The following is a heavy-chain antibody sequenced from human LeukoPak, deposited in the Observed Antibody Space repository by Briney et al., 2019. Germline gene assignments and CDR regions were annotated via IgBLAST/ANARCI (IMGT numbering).Heavy chain of an antibody. Sequence: SETLSLTCTVSGGSISSSSYYWGWIRQPPGKGLEWIGSIYYSGSTYYNPSLKSRVTISVDTSKNQFSLKLSSVTAADTAVYYCARRGFWFGELFYWGQGTLVTVSS. D-gene: IGHD3-10*01. V-gene: IGHV4-39*07. J-gene: IGHJ4*02. CDR3: ARRGFWFGELFY. CDR2: IYYSGST. CDR1: GGSISSSSYY.